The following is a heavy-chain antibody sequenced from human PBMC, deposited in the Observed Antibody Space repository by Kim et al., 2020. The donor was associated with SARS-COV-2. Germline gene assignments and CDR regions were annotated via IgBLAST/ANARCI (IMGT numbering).Heavy chain of an antibody. Sequence: VKGRFTVSRDNSKSALYLQMNSLRAEDTAVYYCARFHYDSSGYYYYGMDVWGQGTTVTVSS. J-gene: IGHJ6*02. D-gene: IGHD3-22*01. V-gene: IGHV3-30*01. CDR3: ARFHYDSSGYYYYGMDV.